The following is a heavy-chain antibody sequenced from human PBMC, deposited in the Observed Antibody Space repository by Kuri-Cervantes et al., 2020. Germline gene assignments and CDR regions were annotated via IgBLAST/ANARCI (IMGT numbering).Heavy chain of an antibody. Sequence: ETLSLTCVASGFIFSNYWMSWVRQAPGKGLEWVAKIKEDGSEKYYVDSVKGRSTISRDNAKNTLSLQMNSLRAEDTAVYYCARFDGGLLDYWGLGTLVTVSS. CDR2: IKEDGSEK. CDR3: ARFDGGLLDY. D-gene: IGHD3-9*01. V-gene: IGHV3-7*01. CDR1: GFIFSNYW. J-gene: IGHJ4*02.